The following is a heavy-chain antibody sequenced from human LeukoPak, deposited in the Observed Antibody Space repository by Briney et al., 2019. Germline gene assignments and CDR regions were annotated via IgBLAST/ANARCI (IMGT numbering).Heavy chain of an antibody. CDR1: GFTFSSYS. Sequence: SGGSLRLSCAASGFTFSSYSMNWVRQAPGKGLEWVSSISSSSSYIYYADSVKGRFTISRDNAKNSLYLQMNSLRAEDTAVYYCARQPRIAAAGSPIYGMDVWGQGTTVTVSS. J-gene: IGHJ6*02. V-gene: IGHV3-21*04. CDR2: ISSSSSYI. D-gene: IGHD6-13*01. CDR3: ARQPRIAAAGSPIYGMDV.